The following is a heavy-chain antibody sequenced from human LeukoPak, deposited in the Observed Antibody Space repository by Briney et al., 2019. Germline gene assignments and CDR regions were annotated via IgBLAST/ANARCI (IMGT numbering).Heavy chain of an antibody. CDR2: ISTYNGNT. CDR1: GYTFTSYG. J-gene: IGHJ4*02. CDR3: ARFRRDSSGVLYYFDY. Sequence: ASVKVSCKASGYTFTSYGISWVRQAPGQGFEWMGWISTYNGNTNYAQKLQGRVTMTTDTSTSTAYMELRSLRSDDTAVYFCARFRRDSSGVLYYFDYWGQGTLVTVSS. V-gene: IGHV1-18*01. D-gene: IGHD3-22*01.